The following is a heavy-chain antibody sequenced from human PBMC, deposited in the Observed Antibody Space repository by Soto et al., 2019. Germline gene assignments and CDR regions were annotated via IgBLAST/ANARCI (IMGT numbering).Heavy chain of an antibody. D-gene: IGHD3-10*01. J-gene: IGHJ6*02. CDR2: INAGNGNT. CDR1: GYTFTSYA. V-gene: IGHV1-3*01. CDR3: ARNPHYGSGSMDV. Sequence: QVQLVQAGGKVKKPGASVKVSCKTSGYTFTSYAMHSVRQAPGQKLEWMGWINAGNGNTKYSQKFQGRVTITRDTSASTAYMELSSLRSEDTAVYYCARNPHYGSGSMDVWGQGTTVTVSS.